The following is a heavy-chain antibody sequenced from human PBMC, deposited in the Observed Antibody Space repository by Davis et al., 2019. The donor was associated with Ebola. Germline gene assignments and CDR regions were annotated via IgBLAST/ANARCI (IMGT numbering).Heavy chain of an antibody. D-gene: IGHD6-13*01. CDR3: ARRQNVAAADPFDY. Sequence: GESLKISCKVSGYNFINHWIGWVRQMPGKGLEWMGIIYPEDSDTRYSPSFQGQVTISADKSISTAYLQWSSLKASDTAMYYCARRQNVAAADPFDYWGQGTLVTVSS. J-gene: IGHJ4*02. V-gene: IGHV5-51*01. CDR2: IYPEDSDT. CDR1: GYNFINHW.